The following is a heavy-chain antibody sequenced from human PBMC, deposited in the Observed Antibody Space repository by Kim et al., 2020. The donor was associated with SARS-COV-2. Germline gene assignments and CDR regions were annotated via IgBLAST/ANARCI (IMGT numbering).Heavy chain of an antibody. D-gene: IGHD5-18*01. Sequence: DSVKGRFTISRDNSKNTLYLQVNSLRAEDTAVYYCARAGVDTAMANWFDPWGQGTLVTVSS. CDR3: ARAGVDTAMANWFDP. J-gene: IGHJ5*02. V-gene: IGHV3-30*01.